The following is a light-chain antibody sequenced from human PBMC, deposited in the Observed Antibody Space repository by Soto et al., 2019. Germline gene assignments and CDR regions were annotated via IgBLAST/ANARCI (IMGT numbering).Light chain of an antibody. CDR2: GAS. J-gene: IGKJ4*01. CDR3: QQYNNLPRT. CDR1: QSVSSN. V-gene: IGKV3-15*01. Sequence: ETVMTQSPATLSVSPGEGSTLSWRASQSVSSNLVWYQHKPGQAPRLLIYGASTRATDIPARFSGSGSGTEFTLTISSLQSEDYAVYYCQQYNNLPRTFGGGTKVDI.